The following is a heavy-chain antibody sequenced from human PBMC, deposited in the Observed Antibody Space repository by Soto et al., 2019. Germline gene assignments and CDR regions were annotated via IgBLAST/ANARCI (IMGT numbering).Heavy chain of an antibody. CDR3: ARLCGDVCSSPYFDN. CDR1: GFTFSSYS. Sequence: GGSLRLSCAASGFTFSSYSMNWVRQAPGKGLEWVSYISSSSSTIYYADSVKGRFTISRDNAKNSLYLQMNSLTAADTAVYYCARLCGDVCSSPYFDNWGQGTLVTVSS. CDR2: ISSSSSTI. J-gene: IGHJ4*02. D-gene: IGHD2-21*02. V-gene: IGHV3-48*01.